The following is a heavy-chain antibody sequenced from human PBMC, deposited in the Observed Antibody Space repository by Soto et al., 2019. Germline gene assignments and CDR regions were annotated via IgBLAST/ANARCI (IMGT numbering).Heavy chain of an antibody. D-gene: IGHD1-1*01. CDR1: GFTFSSYA. CDR3: AKDSLVPSGYFDL. V-gene: IGHV3-23*01. J-gene: IGHJ2*01. CDR2: ISGSGGST. Sequence: EVQLLESGGGLVQPGGSLRLSCAASGFTFSSYAMSWVRQAPGKGLEWVSAISGSGGSTYYADSVKGRFTISRDNSKNTLYLQMNSLRAEDTAVFYCAKDSLVPSGYFDLWGRGTLVTVSS.